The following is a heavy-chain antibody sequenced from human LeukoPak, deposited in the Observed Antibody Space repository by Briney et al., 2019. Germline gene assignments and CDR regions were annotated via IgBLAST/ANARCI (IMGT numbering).Heavy chain of an antibody. Sequence: PGRSLRLSCEASGFTFSSYGMHWVRQAPGKGLEWVAVIWYDGSRKYYADSVKGRFTISRDNSKNTLWLQMNSLRAEDTAVYYCARDDGSASGDYWGQGTLVTVSS. D-gene: IGHD6-25*01. CDR3: ARDDGSASGDY. CDR2: IWYDGSRK. J-gene: IGHJ4*02. V-gene: IGHV3-33*01. CDR1: GFTFSSYG.